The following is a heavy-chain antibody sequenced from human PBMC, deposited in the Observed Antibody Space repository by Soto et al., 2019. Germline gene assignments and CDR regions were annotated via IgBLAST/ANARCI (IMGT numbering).Heavy chain of an antibody. CDR1: GFTFSDYY. J-gene: IGHJ3*02. Sequence: GGSLRLSCAASGFTFSDYYMSWIRQAPGKGLEWVSYISSSGSTIYYADSVKGRFTISRDNAKNSLYLQMNSLRAEDTAVYYCARGRYCSGGSCYRDAFDIWGQGTMVTVSS. V-gene: IGHV3-11*01. CDR2: ISSSGSTI. D-gene: IGHD2-15*01. CDR3: ARGRYCSGGSCYRDAFDI.